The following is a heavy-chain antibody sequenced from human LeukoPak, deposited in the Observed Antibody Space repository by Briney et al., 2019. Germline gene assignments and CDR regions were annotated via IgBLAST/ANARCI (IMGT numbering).Heavy chain of an antibody. CDR3: ASGTYYYGSGSYFWFDP. Sequence: PSETLSLTCAVSGGSISNGGYSWSWIRQPPGKGLEWIGYIYHSGSTYYNPSLKSRVTISVDRSKNQFSLKLSSVTAADTAVYYCASGTYYYGSGSYFWFDPWGQGTLVTVSS. CDR2: IYHSGST. D-gene: IGHD3-10*01. V-gene: IGHV4-30-2*01. J-gene: IGHJ5*02. CDR1: GGSISNGGYS.